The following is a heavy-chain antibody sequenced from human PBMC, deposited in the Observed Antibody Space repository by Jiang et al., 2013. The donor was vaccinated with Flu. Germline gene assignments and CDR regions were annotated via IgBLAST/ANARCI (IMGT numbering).Heavy chain of an antibody. V-gene: IGHV4-30-2*01. CDR2: VFRSGGA. J-gene: IGHJ4*02. Sequence: SGSGLVKPSQTLSLTCDVSGDSISSGDYSWSWIRQPPGKGLEWIGYVFRSGGAYYNPSLNSRVTISLDLSKNQFSLKVNSVTAADTAVYYCARGEHDSVDFWGQGTLVIVSS. CDR1: GDSISSGDYS. CDR3: ARGEHDSVDF. D-gene: IGHD2-15*01.